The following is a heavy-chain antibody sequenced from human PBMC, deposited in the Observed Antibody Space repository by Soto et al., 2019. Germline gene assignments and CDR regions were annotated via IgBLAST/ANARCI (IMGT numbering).Heavy chain of an antibody. CDR2: ISYDGNIK. J-gene: IGHJ6*02. CDR3: ARAGYCSGGRCYSPYYYFYGMDV. V-gene: IGHV3-30-3*01. Sequence: QAQLVESGGGVVQPGRSLRLSCGASAFSFSHYAMHWVRQAPGKGLECVAVISYDGNIKRYADSVKGRFTISRDNSENTLDLQMNSLSPEDTAVYYCARAGYCSGGRCYSPYYYFYGMDVWGQGTTVTVSS. CDR1: AFSFSHYA. D-gene: IGHD2-15*01.